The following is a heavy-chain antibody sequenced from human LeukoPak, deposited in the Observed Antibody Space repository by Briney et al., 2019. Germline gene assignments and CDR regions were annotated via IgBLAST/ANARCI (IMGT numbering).Heavy chain of an antibody. CDR1: GYTFTSYA. Sequence: ASVKVSCKASGYTFTSYAMNWVRQAPGQGLEWMGWISAYNGNTNYAQKLQGRVTMTTDTSTSTAYMELRSLRSDDTAVYYCARDRAAAANWFDPWGQGTLVTVSS. D-gene: IGHD6-13*01. CDR3: ARDRAAAANWFDP. V-gene: IGHV1-18*01. CDR2: ISAYNGNT. J-gene: IGHJ5*02.